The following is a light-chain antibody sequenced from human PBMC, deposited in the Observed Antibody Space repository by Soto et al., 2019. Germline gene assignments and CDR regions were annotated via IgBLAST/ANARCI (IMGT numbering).Light chain of an antibody. CDR1: KLGEKY. CDR3: QALDRRTLV. J-gene: IGLJ2*01. V-gene: IGLV3-1*01. Sequence: SYELTQPPSVSVSPGQTASITCSGDKLGEKYACWYQQKPGQSPVLVIYQDIKRPSGIPERFSASNSGNTATLTISGTQAMDEADYYRQALDRRTLVFGRGTKVTV. CDR2: QDI.